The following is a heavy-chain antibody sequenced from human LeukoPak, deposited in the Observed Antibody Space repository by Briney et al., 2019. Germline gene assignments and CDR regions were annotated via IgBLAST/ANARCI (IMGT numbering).Heavy chain of an antibody. CDR2: ISAYNGNT. CDR1: GYTFTSYG. D-gene: IGHD4-17*01. CDR3: ASSPPDYGDYVYFQH. J-gene: IGHJ1*01. Sequence: GASVKVSCKASGYTFTSYGISWVRQAPGQGLEWMGWISAYNGNTNYAQKLQGRVTMTTDTSTSTAYMELRSLRSDDTAVYYCASSPPDYGDYVYFQHWGQGTLVTVSS. V-gene: IGHV1-18*01.